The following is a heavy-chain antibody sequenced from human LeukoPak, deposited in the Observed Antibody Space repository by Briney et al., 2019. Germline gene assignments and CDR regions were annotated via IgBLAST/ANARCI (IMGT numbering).Heavy chain of an antibody. CDR3: ARVGIASYYFDY. CDR2: IYYSGST. CDR1: GGSISSYY. J-gene: IGHJ4*02. Sequence: PSETLSLTCTVSGGSISSYYWSWIRHPPGKGLEWIGYIYYSGSTNYNPSLKSRVTISVDTSKNQFPLKLSSVTAADTAVYYCARVGIASYYFDYWGQGPLVTVSS. D-gene: IGHD1-14*01. V-gene: IGHV4-59*01.